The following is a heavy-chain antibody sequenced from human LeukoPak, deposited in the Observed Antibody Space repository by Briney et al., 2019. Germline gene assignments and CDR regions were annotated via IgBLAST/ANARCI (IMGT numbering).Heavy chain of an antibody. Sequence: GASVKVSCKASGYTFTGYYMHWVRQAPGQGLEWMGWINPNSGGTNYAQKFQGRVTMTRDTSTSTAYMELSRLRSDDTAVYYCARDGGELELRLYFDYWGQGTLVTVSS. V-gene: IGHV1-2*02. D-gene: IGHD1-7*01. J-gene: IGHJ4*02. CDR3: ARDGGELELRLYFDY. CDR1: GYTFTGYY. CDR2: INPNSGGT.